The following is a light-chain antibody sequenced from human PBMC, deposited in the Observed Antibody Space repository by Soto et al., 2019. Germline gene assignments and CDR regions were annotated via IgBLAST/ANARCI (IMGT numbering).Light chain of an antibody. V-gene: IGKV1-9*01. Sequence: DVPLTQSPSFLSASVGDRVTFTCRASQDINSYLAWYKQKPGKAPKLLIYGASRLQNGVPSRFNGSGSGTELPLPFSRLQPEDFATYYCQQLNSYPTCGGGTKVEIK. CDR2: GAS. J-gene: IGKJ4*01. CDR1: QDINSY. CDR3: QQLNSYPT.